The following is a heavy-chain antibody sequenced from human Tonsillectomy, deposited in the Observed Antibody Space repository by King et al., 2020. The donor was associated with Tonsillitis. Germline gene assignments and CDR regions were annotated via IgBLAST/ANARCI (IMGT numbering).Heavy chain of an antibody. J-gene: IGHJ3*02. CDR2: ISFDGSKK. V-gene: IGHV3-30*04. CDR3: ARFSRGVGAFAI. Sequence: VQLVESGGGVVQPGRSLRLSCAASGFTFSSYAMHWVRQAPGKGLEWVAFISFDGSKKYNADSVKGRFTISRDNSKNTLSLEMNSLRAEDTAVYYCARFSRGVGAFAIGGQGTMVTASS. CDR1: GFTFSSYA. D-gene: IGHD1-26*01.